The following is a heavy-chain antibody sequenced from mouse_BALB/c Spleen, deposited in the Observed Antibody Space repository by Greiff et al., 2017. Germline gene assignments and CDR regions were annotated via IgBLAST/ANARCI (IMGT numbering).Heavy chain of an antibody. J-gene: IGHJ1*01. CDR3: TRAGSSGYYWYFDV. CDR1: GFTFSSYT. V-gene: IGHV5-6-4*01. CDR2: ISSGGSYT. D-gene: IGHD3-1*01. Sequence: EVKLMESGGGLVKPGGSLKLSCAASGFTFSSYTMSWVRQTPEKRLEWVATISSGGSYTYYPDSVKGRFTISRDNAKNTLYLQMSSLKSEDTAMYYCTRAGSSGYYWYFDVWGAGTTVTVSS.